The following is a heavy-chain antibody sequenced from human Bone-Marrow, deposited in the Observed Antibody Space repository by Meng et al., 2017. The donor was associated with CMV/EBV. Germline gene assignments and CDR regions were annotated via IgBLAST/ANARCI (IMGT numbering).Heavy chain of an antibody. Sequence: GGSLRLSCAASGFTFSSYEMNWVRQAPGTGLEWVSYISASGETTYYADSVKGRFTISRDNAKNSLYLQMNSLRAEDTAVYYCARGQKADYWGQGTLVTVSS. CDR2: ISASGETT. CDR1: GFTFSSYE. V-gene: IGHV3-48*03. J-gene: IGHJ4*02. CDR3: ARGQKADY.